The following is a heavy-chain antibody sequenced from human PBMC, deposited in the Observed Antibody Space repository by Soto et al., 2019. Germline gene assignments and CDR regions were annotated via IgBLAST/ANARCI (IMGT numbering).Heavy chain of an antibody. D-gene: IGHD2-2*01. CDR2: INHSGST. V-gene: IGHV4-34*01. Sequence: SETLSLTCAVYGGSFSGYYWSWIRQPPGKGLEWIGEINHSGSTNYNPSLKSRVTISVDTSKNQFSPKLSSVTAADTAVYYCARVPPADTGYCSSTSCPTDYWGQGTLVTVSS. CDR1: GGSFSGYY. J-gene: IGHJ4*02. CDR3: ARVPPADTGYCSSTSCPTDY.